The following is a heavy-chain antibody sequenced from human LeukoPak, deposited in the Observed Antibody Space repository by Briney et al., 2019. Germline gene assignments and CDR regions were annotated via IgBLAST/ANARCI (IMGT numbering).Heavy chain of an antibody. J-gene: IGHJ4*02. CDR1: GYTFTSYG. Sequence: GASVEVSCKASGYTFTSYGIGWVRQAPGQGLEWMGWISAYNGNTNYAQKLQGRVTMTTDTSTSTAYMELRSLRSDDTAVYYCARDPPYCSSTSCYFDYWGQGTLVTVSS. D-gene: IGHD2-2*01. CDR3: ARDPPYCSSTSCYFDY. V-gene: IGHV1-18*01. CDR2: ISAYNGNT.